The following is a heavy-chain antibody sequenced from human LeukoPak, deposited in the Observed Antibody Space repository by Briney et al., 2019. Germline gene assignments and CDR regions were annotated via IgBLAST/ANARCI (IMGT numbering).Heavy chain of an antibody. CDR1: GYTFTGYY. Sequence: ASVKVSCKASGYTFTGYYMHWVRQAPGQGLEGMGWINSNSGGTNYAQKFQGRVTMTRDTSISTAYMELSRLRSDDTAVYYCAREGLDGYSYGEVWGQGTLVTVYS. J-gene: IGHJ4*02. CDR3: AREGLDGYSYGEV. CDR2: INSNSGGT. V-gene: IGHV1-2*02. D-gene: IGHD5-18*01.